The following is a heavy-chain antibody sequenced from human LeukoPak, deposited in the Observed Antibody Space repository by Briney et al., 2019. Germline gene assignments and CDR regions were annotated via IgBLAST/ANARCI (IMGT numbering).Heavy chain of an antibody. CDR2: IYYTGSS. D-gene: IGHD4-17*01. Sequence: PSETLSLTCTVSGASVSSHFWSWIRQPPGKGLEWIGYIYYTGSSNYNPSLESRVAMSVDTSKNQFSLRLSSVTAADTAVYFCARHVGAWHHIDFWGQGTLFTVSS. V-gene: IGHV4-59*08. CDR1: GASVSSHF. J-gene: IGHJ4*02. CDR3: ARHVGAWHHIDF.